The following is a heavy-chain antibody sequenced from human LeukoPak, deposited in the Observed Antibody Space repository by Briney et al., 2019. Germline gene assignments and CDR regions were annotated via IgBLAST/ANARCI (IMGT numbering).Heavy chain of an antibody. D-gene: IGHD3-16*01. V-gene: IGHV3-11*01. CDR3: ARDKGQDAFRWFDP. Sequence: GGSLRLSCAASGFTFSDYYMSWIRQAPGKGLEWVSYISSSGSTIYYADSVKGRFTISRDNAKNSLYLQMNSLRAEDTAVYYCARDKGQDAFRWFDPWGQGTLVTVSS. CDR1: GFTFSDYY. J-gene: IGHJ5*02. CDR2: ISSSGSTI.